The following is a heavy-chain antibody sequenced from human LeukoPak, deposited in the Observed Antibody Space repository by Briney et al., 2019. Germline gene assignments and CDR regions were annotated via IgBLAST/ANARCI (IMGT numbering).Heavy chain of an antibody. CDR2: IIPIFGTA. CDR3: ARDASDYGGNSSGDL. CDR1: GGTFSSYA. Sequence: GASVKVSCKASGGTFSSYAISWVRQVPGQGLEWMGGIIPIFGTANYAQKFQGRVTITADESTSKAYMEMSSLRSEDTAVYYCARDASDYGGNSSGDLWGQGTLVTVSS. V-gene: IGHV1-69*13. D-gene: IGHD4-23*01. J-gene: IGHJ4*02.